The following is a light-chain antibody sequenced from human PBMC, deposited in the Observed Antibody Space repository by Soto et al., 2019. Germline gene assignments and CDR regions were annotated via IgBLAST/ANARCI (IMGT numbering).Light chain of an antibody. Sequence: EIVLTQSPGTLSLSPGERATLSCRASQSVSTSYLAWYQQKPGQAPSLLIYGASSRATGIPDRFSGSGSGADFTLTISRLEPEDVAGYYCQQYGSVPLTFGGGTKVEIK. CDR2: GAS. V-gene: IGKV3-20*01. CDR3: QQYGSVPLT. J-gene: IGKJ4*01. CDR1: QSVSTSY.